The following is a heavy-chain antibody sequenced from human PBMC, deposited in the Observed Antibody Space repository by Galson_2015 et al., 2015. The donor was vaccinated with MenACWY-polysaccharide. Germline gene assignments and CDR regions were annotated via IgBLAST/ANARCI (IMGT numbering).Heavy chain of an antibody. CDR2: MNPHSGNT. D-gene: IGHD3-22*01. J-gene: IGHJ5*02. Sequence: SGKVSCKASGYSFSSYDIYWARQTTGQGLEWMGWMNPHSGNTGYAQKFQGGVTMTRNTSISIAYMELSSLRSEDTAVYYCARGGKYYYDSSGYLNWFDPWGQGTLVTVSS. V-gene: IGHV1-8*01. CDR3: ARGGKYYYDSSGYLNWFDP. CDR1: GYSFSSYD.